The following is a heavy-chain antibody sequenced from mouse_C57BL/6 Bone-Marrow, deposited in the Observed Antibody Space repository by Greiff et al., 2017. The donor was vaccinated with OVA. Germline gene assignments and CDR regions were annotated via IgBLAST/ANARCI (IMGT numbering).Heavy chain of an antibody. CDR2: INPSNGGT. D-gene: IGHD2-1*01. Sequence: VQLQQPGTELVKPGASVKLSCKASGYTFTSYWMHWVKQRPGQGLEWIGNINPSNGGTKYNEKFKSKATMTVDKSSSTAYMQLSSLTSEDSAVYYCARAEGNYPYAMDYWGQGTSVTVSS. CDR3: ARAEGNYPYAMDY. CDR1: GYTFTSYW. J-gene: IGHJ4*01. V-gene: IGHV1-53*01.